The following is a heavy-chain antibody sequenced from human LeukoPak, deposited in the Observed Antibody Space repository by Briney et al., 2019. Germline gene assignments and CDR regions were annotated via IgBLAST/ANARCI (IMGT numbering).Heavy chain of an antibody. CDR2: IIPIFGTA. Sequence: SAKVSCKASGGTFSSYAISWVRQAPGQGLEWMGGIIPIFGTANYAQKFQGRVTITADKSTSTAYMELSSLRSEDTAVYYCASPSGVVGHYWFDPWGQGTLVTVSS. CDR3: ASPSGVVGHYWFDP. D-gene: IGHD2-15*01. J-gene: IGHJ5*02. V-gene: IGHV1-69*06. CDR1: GGTFSSYA.